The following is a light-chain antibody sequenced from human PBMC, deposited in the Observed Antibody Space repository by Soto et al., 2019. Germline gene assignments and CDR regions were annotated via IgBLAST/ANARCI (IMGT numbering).Light chain of an antibody. CDR3: SSYTSTSTL. CDR2: EVS. CDR1: SNDVGAYKY. J-gene: IGLJ3*02. V-gene: IGLV2-14*01. Sequence: QSAMTQPASLSGSPGQSITISCTGTSNDVGAYKYVSWYQQLPGKAPKLMIYEVSNRPSGVSNRFSGSKSVNTASLTSSGLQAEDEADYYCSSYTSTSTLFCGVTKLTVL.